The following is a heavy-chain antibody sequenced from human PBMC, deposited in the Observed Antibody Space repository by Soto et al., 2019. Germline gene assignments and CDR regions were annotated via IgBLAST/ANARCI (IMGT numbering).Heavy chain of an antibody. CDR1: GGSISSYY. CDR3: ARAITMVRGVHFFDY. Sequence: SETLSLTCTVSGGSISSYYWSWIRQPPGKGLEWIGYIYYSGSTNYNPSLKSRVTISVDTSKNQFSLKLSSVTAADTAVYYFARAITMVRGVHFFDYWGQGTLVTVSS. J-gene: IGHJ4*02. CDR2: IYYSGST. D-gene: IGHD3-10*01. V-gene: IGHV4-59*01.